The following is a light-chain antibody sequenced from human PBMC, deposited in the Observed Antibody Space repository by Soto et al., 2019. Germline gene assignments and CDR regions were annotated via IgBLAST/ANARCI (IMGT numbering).Light chain of an antibody. V-gene: IGKV3-20*01. CDR3: QQYAESPLT. J-gene: IGKJ4*01. CDR1: QSVGRNY. CDR2: GAS. Sequence: EIVLTQSPGTLSVSPGERATLSCRASQSVGRNYLAWYQQKPGQAPRLLIYGASSRATGIPDRFSGSASGTDFTLTISRLGPEDFAVYYCQQYAESPLTFGGGTKVETK.